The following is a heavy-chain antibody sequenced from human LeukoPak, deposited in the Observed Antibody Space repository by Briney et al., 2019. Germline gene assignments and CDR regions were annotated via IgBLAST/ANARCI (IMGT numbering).Heavy chain of an antibody. CDR2: IYYSGST. CDR3: ARWSCSSTSCYSGFDY. J-gene: IGHJ4*02. D-gene: IGHD2-2*01. V-gene: IGHV4-59*01. CDR1: GDSISNYY. Sequence: SETLSLTCTVSGDSISNYYWSWIRQPPGKGLEWIGYIYYSGSTNYNPSLKSRVTISVDTSKNQFSLKLSSVTAADTAVYYCARWSCSSTSCYSGFDYWGQGTLVTVSS.